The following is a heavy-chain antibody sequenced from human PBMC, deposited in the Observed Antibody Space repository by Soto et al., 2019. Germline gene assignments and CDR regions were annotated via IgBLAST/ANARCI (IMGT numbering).Heavy chain of an antibody. V-gene: IGHV4-34*01. J-gene: IGHJ4*02. CDR1: GGSFSGYY. Sequence: SETLSLTCAVYGGSFSGYYWSWIRQPPGKGLEWIGEINHSGSTNYNPSLKSRVTISVDTSKNQFSLKLSSVTAADTAVYYCARRFGAARLGPHFDYWGQGTLVTVSS. CDR3: ARRFGAARLGPHFDY. D-gene: IGHD6-6*01. CDR2: INHSGST.